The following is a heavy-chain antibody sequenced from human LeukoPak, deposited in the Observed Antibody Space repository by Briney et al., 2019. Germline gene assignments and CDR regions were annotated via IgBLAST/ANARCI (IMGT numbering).Heavy chain of an antibody. D-gene: IGHD1-26*01. Sequence: SETLSLTCTVSGGSISSSFWSWIRQTPGKGLEWIGYIYYSGSTNYNPSLKSRVTISVDTSKNQFSLKLSSVTAADTAVYFCARHGASGSYLYYFDYWGQGTLVTVSS. J-gene: IGHJ4*02. CDR3: ARHGASGSYLYYFDY. V-gene: IGHV4-59*08. CDR1: GGSISSSF. CDR2: IYYSGST.